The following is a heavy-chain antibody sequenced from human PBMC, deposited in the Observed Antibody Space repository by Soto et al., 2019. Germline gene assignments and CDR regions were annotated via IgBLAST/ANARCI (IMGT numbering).Heavy chain of an antibody. CDR2: IYYSGST. CDR1: GGSISSYY. V-gene: IGHV4-59*01. CDR3: ARGYYDYIWGSYRYSGVFDY. D-gene: IGHD3-16*02. J-gene: IGHJ4*02. Sequence: SETLSLTCTVSGGSISSYYWSWIRQPPGKGLEWIGYIYYSGSTNYNPSLKSRVTISVDTSKNQFSLKLSSVTAAETAVYYCARGYYDYIWGSYRYSGVFDYWGQGTLVTVSS.